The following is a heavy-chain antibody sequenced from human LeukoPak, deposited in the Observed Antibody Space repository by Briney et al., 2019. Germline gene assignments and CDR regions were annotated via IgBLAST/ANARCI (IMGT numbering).Heavy chain of an antibody. Sequence: PGGSLRLSCAASGFTFSSYGMHWVRQAPGKGLEWVAALSYDGSHKYYADSVKGRFNISRDNSKNTLYLQMVSLRAEDTAVYYCAKDPEGFGDLLGFDCWGQGTLVTVSS. CDR3: AKDPEGFGDLLGFDC. V-gene: IGHV3-30*18. D-gene: IGHD3-10*01. J-gene: IGHJ4*02. CDR2: LSYDGSHK. CDR1: GFTFSSYG.